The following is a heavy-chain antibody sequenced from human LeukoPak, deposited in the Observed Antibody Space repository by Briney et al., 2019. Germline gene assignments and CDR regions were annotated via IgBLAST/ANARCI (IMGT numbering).Heavy chain of an antibody. CDR1: GITLSNYG. CDR2: ISDRGSRT. J-gene: IGHJ4*02. CDR3: AKRGVVIRVILVGFHKEAYYFDS. Sequence: GGSLRLSCAVSGITLSNYGMSWVRQAPGKGLEWVAGISDRGSRTNYADSVKGRLTISTDHPKNTQYLQMNSLRAEDTAVYFCAKRGVVIRVILVGFHKEAYYFDSWGQGALVTVSS. D-gene: IGHD3-22*01. V-gene: IGHV3-23*01.